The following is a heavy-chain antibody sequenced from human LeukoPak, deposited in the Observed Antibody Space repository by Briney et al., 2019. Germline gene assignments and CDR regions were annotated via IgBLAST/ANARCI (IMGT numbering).Heavy chain of an antibody. J-gene: IGHJ4*02. Sequence: SETLSLTCTVSGGSISSGGYYWSWIRQPSGKGLEWIGYIYHSGSTYYNPSLKSRVTISVDRSKNQFSLKLSSVTAADTAVYYCARESGIAARPYYFDYWGQGTLVTVSS. CDR2: IYHSGST. CDR3: ARESGIAARPYYFDY. CDR1: GGSISSGGYY. D-gene: IGHD6-6*01. V-gene: IGHV4-30-2*01.